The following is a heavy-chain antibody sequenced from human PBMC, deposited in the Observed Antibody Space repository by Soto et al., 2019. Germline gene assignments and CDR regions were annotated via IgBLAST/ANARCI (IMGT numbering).Heavy chain of an antibody. CDR2: VYSSGTT. CDR1: GGSINSYW. Sequence: KASETLSLTCSVSGGSINSYWWSWIRQPAGKGLEWIGRVYSSGTTDYNPSLNSRATMSVETSNNQFSLKLSSVTAADTAVYYCARDIGSFAYGEGYWGQGIQVTVSS. CDR3: ARDIGSFAYGEGY. V-gene: IGHV4-4*07. D-gene: IGHD3-10*01. J-gene: IGHJ4*02.